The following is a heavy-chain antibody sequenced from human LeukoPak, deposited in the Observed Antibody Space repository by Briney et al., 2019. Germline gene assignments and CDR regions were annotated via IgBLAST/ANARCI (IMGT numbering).Heavy chain of an antibody. CDR2: IYHGGST. J-gene: IGHJ6*03. V-gene: IGHV4-38-2*02. D-gene: IGHD6-13*01. CDR3: ARGRIAPRWGYYYYYMDV. CDR1: NSSISNDFY. Sequence: PSETLSLTCTVSNSSISNDFYWGWIRQPPGKGLEWIGSIYHGGSTYYNPSLKSRVTISVDTSKNQFSLKLSSVTAADTAVYYCARGRIAPRWGYYYYYMDVWGKGTTVTVSS.